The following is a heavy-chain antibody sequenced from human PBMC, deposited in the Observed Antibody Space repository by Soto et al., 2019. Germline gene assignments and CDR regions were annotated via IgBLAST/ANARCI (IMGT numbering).Heavy chain of an antibody. V-gene: IGHV4-39*01. Sequence: SETLSLTCTVSGGSISSSSYYWGWIRQPPGKGLEWIGSIYYSGSTYYNPSLKSRVTISVDTSKNQFSLKLSSVTAADTAVYYCARIIINWELDYWGQGTLVTVSS. CDR3: ARIIINWELDY. J-gene: IGHJ4*02. CDR2: IYYSGST. CDR1: GGSISSSSYY. D-gene: IGHD7-27*01.